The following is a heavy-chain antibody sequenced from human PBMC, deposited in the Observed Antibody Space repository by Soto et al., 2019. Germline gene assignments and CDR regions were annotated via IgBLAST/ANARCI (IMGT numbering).Heavy chain of an antibody. D-gene: IGHD3-3*01. CDR1: GFTFGDYA. CDR2: IRSKAYGGTT. Sequence: GGSLRLSCTASGFTFGDYAMSWFRQAPGKGLEWVGFIRSKAYGGTTEYAASVKGRFTISRDDSKSIAYLQMNSLKTEDTAVYYCTRALSSVLRFLEWLPDSYYMDVWGKGTTVTVSS. CDR3: TRALSSVLRFLEWLPDSYYMDV. V-gene: IGHV3-49*03. J-gene: IGHJ6*03.